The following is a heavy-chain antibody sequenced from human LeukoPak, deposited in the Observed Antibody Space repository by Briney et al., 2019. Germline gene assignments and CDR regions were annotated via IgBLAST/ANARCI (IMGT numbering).Heavy chain of an antibody. CDR2: INPNSGGT. V-gene: IGHV1-2*02. D-gene: IGHD3-10*02. J-gene: IGHJ4*02. Sequence: ASVKVSCKASGYTFTGYYIHWVRQAPGQGLEWVGWINPNSGGTNSAQKFQGRVTMTRDTSISTVYMELSRLRSDDTAVYYCAREITRLSRPLDYWGQGTLVTVSS. CDR1: GYTFTGYY. CDR3: AREITRLSRPLDY.